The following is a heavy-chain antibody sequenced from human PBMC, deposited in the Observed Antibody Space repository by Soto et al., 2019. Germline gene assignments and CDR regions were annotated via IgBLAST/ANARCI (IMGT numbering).Heavy chain of an antibody. CDR2: IIPIFGTA. J-gene: IGHJ6*02. CDR1: GGTFSSYA. CDR3: ARLSTTDYDFWGGYSLRSGDYYYYGMDV. D-gene: IGHD3-3*01. V-gene: IGHV1-69*06. Sequence: GASVKVSCKASGGTFSSYAISWVRQAPGQGLEWMGGIIPIFGTANYAQKFQGRVTITADKSTSTAYMELSSLRSEDTAVYYCARLSTTDYDFWGGYSLRSGDYYYYGMDVWGQGTTVTVSS.